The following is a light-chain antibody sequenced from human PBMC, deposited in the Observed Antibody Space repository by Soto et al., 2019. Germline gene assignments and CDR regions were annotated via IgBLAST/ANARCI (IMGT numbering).Light chain of an antibody. Sequence: DIVMTQSPATLSVSPGERATLSCRVSQSVSSNLAWYQQKPGQAPRLLIYGASTRATGIPARFSGSGSGTEFTLTISSLQSEDFAVYYCQQYNNWWTFGQGTKVDIK. V-gene: IGKV3-15*01. CDR2: GAS. J-gene: IGKJ1*01. CDR3: QQYNNWWT. CDR1: QSVSSN.